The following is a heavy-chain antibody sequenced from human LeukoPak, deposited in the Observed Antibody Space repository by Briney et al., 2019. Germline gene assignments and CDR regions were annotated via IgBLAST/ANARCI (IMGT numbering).Heavy chain of an antibody. CDR2: IYYSGTT. Sequence: SETLSLTCTVPGGSISSYYWSWIRQPPGRGLEWIGYIYYSGTTNYNPSLKSRVTISIDTSKNQFSLKLSSVTAADTAVYYCARGLTYYDILTAYYTFPYFDYWGQGTLVTVSS. D-gene: IGHD3-9*01. CDR1: GGSISSYY. J-gene: IGHJ4*02. CDR3: ARGLTYYDILTAYYTFPYFDY. V-gene: IGHV4-59*01.